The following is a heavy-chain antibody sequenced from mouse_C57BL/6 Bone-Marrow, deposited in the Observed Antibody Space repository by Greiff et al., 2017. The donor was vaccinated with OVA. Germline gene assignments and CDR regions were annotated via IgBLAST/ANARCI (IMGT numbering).Heavy chain of an antibody. CDR1: GYTFTDYY. D-gene: IGHD2-4*01. CDR2: INPNNGGT. J-gene: IGHJ3*01. V-gene: IGHV1-26*01. Sequence: EVQLQQSGPELVKPGASVKISCKASGYTFTDYYMNWVKQSHGKSLEWIGDINPNNGGTSYNQKFKGKATLTVDKSSSTAYMELRSLTSEDSAVYYCARGDYDVLFAYWGQGTLVTVSA. CDR3: ARGDYDVLFAY.